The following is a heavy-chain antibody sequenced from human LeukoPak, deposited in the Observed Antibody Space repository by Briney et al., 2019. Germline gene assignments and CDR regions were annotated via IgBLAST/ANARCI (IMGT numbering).Heavy chain of an antibody. Sequence: ASVKVSCTASGGTFSKYAVSWVRQAPGQGLEWMGWINTNTGNPTYAQGFTGRFVFSLDTSVSTAYLQISSLKAEDTAVYFCARGRVSSSTWYSTYYYFFYMDFWGKGTTVTVSS. CDR1: GGTFSKYA. CDR3: ARGRVSSSTWYSTYYYFFYMDF. V-gene: IGHV7-4-1*02. D-gene: IGHD4-11*01. J-gene: IGHJ6*03. CDR2: INTNTGNP.